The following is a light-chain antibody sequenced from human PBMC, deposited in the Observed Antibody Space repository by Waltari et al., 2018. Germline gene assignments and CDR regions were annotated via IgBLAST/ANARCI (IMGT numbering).Light chain of an antibody. CDR3: QVSDSTTDLVI. V-gene: IGLV3-21*04. CDR2: YDN. CDR1: NIGGYS. Sequence: SYVLTQPPSVSVAPGETSRINCGGDNIGGYSVHWYQQTPGQAPVLVLYYDNDRPSGIPERFSGSNFGNTATLTISRVEAGDEADYYCQVSDSTTDLVIFGGGTKLTVL. J-gene: IGLJ2*01.